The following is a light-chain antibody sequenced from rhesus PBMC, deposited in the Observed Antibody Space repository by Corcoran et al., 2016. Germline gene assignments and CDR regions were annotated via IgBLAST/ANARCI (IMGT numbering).Light chain of an antibody. CDR1: ENVNNY. Sequence: DIQMTQSPSSLSASVGDRVTITCRASENVNNYLHWYQQKPGKAPKLLIYKASISQSGVPSRFSGSGSGTDFSLTISSLQPEDFATYYCQHSYGTPVTFGGGTRVEVK. CDR2: KAS. V-gene: IGKV1-74*01. J-gene: IGKJ4*01. CDR3: QHSYGTPVT.